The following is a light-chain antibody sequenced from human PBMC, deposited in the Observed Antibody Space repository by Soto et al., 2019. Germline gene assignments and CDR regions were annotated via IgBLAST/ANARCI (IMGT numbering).Light chain of an antibody. CDR3: AAWDDSLSGYV. J-gene: IGLJ1*01. CDR2: RNN. Sequence: QPVLTQPPSGSGTPVQKVTISCSGSSSNIGDNYVYWHQQLPGTAPKLLIYRNNQRPSGVPDRFSGSKSGTSASLAISGLRSEDEADYYCAAWDDSLSGYVFGPGTKVTVL. V-gene: IGLV1-47*01. CDR1: SSNIGDNY.